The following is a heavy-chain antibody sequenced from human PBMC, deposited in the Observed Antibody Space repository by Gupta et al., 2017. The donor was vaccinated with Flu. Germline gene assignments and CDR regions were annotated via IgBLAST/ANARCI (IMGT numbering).Heavy chain of an antibody. CDR2: IRCGGGST. J-gene: IGHJ4*02. Sequence: CVRQDPGKRLEWVSAIRCGGGSTYYAASVMRRFTISRDNSKNTLYLQMNRRSVDDTAIYSGAKPPYPVQYQRPSPGPVDSRGEGSLVTVSS. CDR3: AKPPYPVQYQRPSPGPVDS. D-gene: IGHD2-8*02. V-gene: IGHV3-23*01.